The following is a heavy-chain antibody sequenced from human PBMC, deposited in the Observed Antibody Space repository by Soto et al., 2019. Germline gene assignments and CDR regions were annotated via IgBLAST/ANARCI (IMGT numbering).Heavy chain of an antibody. CDR1: GYTFTSYA. V-gene: IGHV1-3*05. CDR3: AREGRFCDYVDY. CDR2: INAGNGNT. J-gene: IGHJ4*02. Sequence: QVQLVQSGAEEKKPGASVKVSCKASGYTFTSYAIHWVRQAPGQRLEWMGWINAGNGNTKYSQKFQGRVTIIRDTSARTVCMELSSLRSEDTAVYYCAREGRFCDYVDYWGQGTLVTVSS.